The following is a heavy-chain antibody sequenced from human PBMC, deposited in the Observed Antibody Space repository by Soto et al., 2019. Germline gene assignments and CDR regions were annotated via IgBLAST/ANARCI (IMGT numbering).Heavy chain of an antibody. Sequence: ASVKVSCKASGYTFTSYGISWVGQAPGRGLEWMGWISAYNGNTNYAQKLQGRVTMTTDTSTSTAYMELRSVRSDDPAVYYCARDQNYYRMEVLGQGTTVTVAS. CDR3: ARDQNYYRMEV. J-gene: IGHJ6*02. CDR1: GYTFTSYG. V-gene: IGHV1-18*04. CDR2: ISAYNGNT.